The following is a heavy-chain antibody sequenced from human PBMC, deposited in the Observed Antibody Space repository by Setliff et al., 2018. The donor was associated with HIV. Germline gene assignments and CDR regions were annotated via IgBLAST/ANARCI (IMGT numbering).Heavy chain of an antibody. CDR1: GYSISNGYY. CDR3: ARHSCGTTACYGPDM. CDR2: IYHSGST. J-gene: IGHJ3*02. V-gene: IGHV4-38-2*01. Sequence: KASETLSLTCALSGYSISNGYYWGWIRQPSGKGLEWIGSIYHSGSTFYNPSLRSRVTISVDTSQDQFSLRLTSVTAADTAVYYCARHSCGTTACYGPDMWGPGTMVTVSS. D-gene: IGHD2-15*01.